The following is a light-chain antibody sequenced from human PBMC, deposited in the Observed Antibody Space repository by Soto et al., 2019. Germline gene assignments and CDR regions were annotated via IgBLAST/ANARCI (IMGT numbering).Light chain of an antibody. Sequence: EIVMTQSPASLSLSPGERATLSCRASQSDSRQVVWYQHKRGQAPRLLIYDTSARAAGTPATFSGSGSATEFTLTISSLQPEDSALYYCQHSDMWPPTFGQGTKVDIK. CDR1: QSDSRQ. V-gene: IGKV3-15*01. J-gene: IGKJ1*01. CDR2: DTS. CDR3: QHSDMWPPT.